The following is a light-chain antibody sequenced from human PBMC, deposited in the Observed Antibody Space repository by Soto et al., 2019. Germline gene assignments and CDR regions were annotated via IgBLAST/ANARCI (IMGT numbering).Light chain of an antibody. Sequence: QTVVTQEPSLTVSPGGTVTLTCGSSTGAVTNGHYPYWFHQKPGQAPRALIYDTSNKHSWTPARFSGSLLGGKAALTLSGAQPEDEADYYCLLAYSGARVFGGGTKLTVL. J-gene: IGLJ3*02. CDR2: DTS. CDR1: TGAVTNGHY. V-gene: IGLV7-46*01. CDR3: LLAYSGARV.